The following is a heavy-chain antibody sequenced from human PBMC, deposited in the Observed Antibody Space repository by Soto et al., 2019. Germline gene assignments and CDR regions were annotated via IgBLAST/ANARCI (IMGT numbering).Heavy chain of an antibody. CDR2: INHSGST. J-gene: IGHJ4*02. CDR3: ARRMGGIPASGTLDC. D-gene: IGHD6-13*01. CDR1: GGSFSGYY. Sequence: QVQLQQWGAGLLKPSETLSLTCAVYGGSFSGYYWSWIRQPPGKGLEWIGEINHSGSTNYNPSLNSRVPISVYTSKIQFFLTRSYVTAADTAVYYCARRMGGIPASGTLDCWGQGSLVTVSS. V-gene: IGHV4-34*01.